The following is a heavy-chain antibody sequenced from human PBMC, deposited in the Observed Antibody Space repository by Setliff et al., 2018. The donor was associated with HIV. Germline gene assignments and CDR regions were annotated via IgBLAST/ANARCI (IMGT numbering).Heavy chain of an antibody. D-gene: IGHD3-10*01. CDR2: IYTTERI. CDR1: GGSISGHC. J-gene: IGHJ6*02. Sequence: SETLSLTCSFSGGSISGHCWSWIRQTPGKGLEWIATIYTTERISYNPSLRSRVTISVETSQNLFSLRLRSVTAADTGVYYCARPGSSSYYYAMDVWGLGTTVTVSS. V-gene: IGHV4-59*11. CDR3: ARPGSSSYYYAMDV.